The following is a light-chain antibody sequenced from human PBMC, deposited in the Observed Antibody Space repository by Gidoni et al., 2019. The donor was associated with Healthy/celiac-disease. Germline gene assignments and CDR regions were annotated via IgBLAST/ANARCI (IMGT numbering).Light chain of an antibody. CDR2: DAS. V-gene: IGKV3-11*01. CDR1: QSVSSY. CDR3: QQRSNWPLT. Sequence: EIVLTQSPATLSLSPGERATLYCRASQSVSSYLAWYQQKPGQAPRLLIYDASNRATGIPARFSGSGSGTDFTLTISSLEPEEFAVYYCQQRSNWPLTFGGXTKVEIK. J-gene: IGKJ4*01.